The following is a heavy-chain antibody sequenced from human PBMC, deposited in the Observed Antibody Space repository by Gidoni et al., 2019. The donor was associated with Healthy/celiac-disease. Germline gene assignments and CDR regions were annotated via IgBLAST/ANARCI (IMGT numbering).Heavy chain of an antibody. CDR2: INPNSGGT. CDR3: ARDRKPYDFWSGYPALGYYYGMDV. D-gene: IGHD3-3*01. V-gene: IGHV1-2*02. J-gene: IGHJ6*02. Sequence: QVQLVQSGAEVKKPGASVKVSCKASGYPFTCYYMHWVRQPPGQGLEWMGWINPNSGGTNYAQKFQGRVTMTRDTSISTAYMELSRLRSDDTAVYYCARDRKPYDFWSGYPALGYYYGMDVWGQGTTVTVSS. CDR1: GYPFTCYY.